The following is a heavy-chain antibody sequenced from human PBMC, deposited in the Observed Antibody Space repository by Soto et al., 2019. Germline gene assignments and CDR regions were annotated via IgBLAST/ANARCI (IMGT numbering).Heavy chain of an antibody. V-gene: IGHV4-31*03. CDR3: ARDTLGVGLLGDY. Sequence: SETLSLTCTVSGGSISSGGYYWSWIRQHPGKGLEWIGYIYYSGSTYYNPSLKSRVTISVDTSKNQFSLKLSSVTAADTAVYYCARDTLGVGLLGDYWGQGTLVTAPQ. CDR2: IYYSGST. CDR1: GGSISSGGYY. J-gene: IGHJ4*02. D-gene: IGHD3-10*01.